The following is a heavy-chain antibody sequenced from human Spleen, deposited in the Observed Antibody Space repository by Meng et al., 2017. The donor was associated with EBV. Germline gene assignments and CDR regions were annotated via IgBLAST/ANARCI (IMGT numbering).Heavy chain of an antibody. CDR3: AHSQQLVRPFDY. V-gene: IGHV2-5*02. Sequence: QITLKESGPTLVKPXQTLTLTCTVSGFSLSTSGVGVGWIRQPPGKALEWLALIYWDDDKRFSPSLKSRLTITKDTPRNQVVLTMTNMDPVDTATYYCAHSQQLVRPFDYWCQGTLVTVSS. D-gene: IGHD6-13*01. CDR1: GFSLSTSGVG. CDR2: IYWDDDK. J-gene: IGHJ4*02.